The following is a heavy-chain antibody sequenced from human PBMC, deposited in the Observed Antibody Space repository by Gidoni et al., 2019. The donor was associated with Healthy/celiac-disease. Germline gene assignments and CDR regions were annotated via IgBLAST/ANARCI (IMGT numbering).Heavy chain of an antibody. J-gene: IGHJ4*02. CDR3: AKDLHYYDSSGFPFDY. Sequence: VQLLESGGGLVQPGGSLRLSCAASGFTFSSHAMSWVRQAPGKGLEGVSAISGSGGSTYYARYVKGRFTISRDNSKNTLYLQMNSLRAEETAVYYCAKDLHYYDSSGFPFDYWGQGTLVTVSS. CDR2: ISGSGGST. V-gene: IGHV3-23*01. CDR1: GFTFSSHA. D-gene: IGHD3-22*01.